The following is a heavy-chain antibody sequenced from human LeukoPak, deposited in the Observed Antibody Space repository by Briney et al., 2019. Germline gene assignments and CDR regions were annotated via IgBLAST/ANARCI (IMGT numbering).Heavy chain of an antibody. Sequence: SETLSLTCTVSGGSISSYYWSWIRQPSGKGLEWIGYISYSGSTNYNPSLKSRVTISVDTSKNQFSLRLSSVTAADTAVYYCARNIGGLRGFDYWGQGTLVTVSP. CDR1: GGSISSYY. CDR3: ARNIGGLRGFDY. D-gene: IGHD2/OR15-2a*01. V-gene: IGHV4-59*08. CDR2: ISYSGST. J-gene: IGHJ4*02.